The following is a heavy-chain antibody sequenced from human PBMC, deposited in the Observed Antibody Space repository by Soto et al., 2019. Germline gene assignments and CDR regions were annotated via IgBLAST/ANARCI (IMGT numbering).Heavy chain of an antibody. CDR2: ISFDGSKK. D-gene: IGHD3-22*01. CDR3: AKDPDYDLNYFDP. J-gene: IGHJ5*02. Sequence: GGSLRLSCVASGFTFSNSAMQWVRQAPGKGLEWVALISFDGSKKYYADSVKGRLTISRDNSKNTLYLQINSLRADDTALYYCAKDPDYDLNYFDPWGQGTLVTVSS. V-gene: IGHV3-30*18. CDR1: GFTFSNSA.